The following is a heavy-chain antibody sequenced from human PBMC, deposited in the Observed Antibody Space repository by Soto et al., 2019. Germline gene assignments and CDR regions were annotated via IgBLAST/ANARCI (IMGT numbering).Heavy chain of an antibody. CDR1: GFTFDDYA. V-gene: IGHV3-9*01. D-gene: IGHD3-10*01. CDR2: ISWNSGSI. J-gene: IGHJ4*02. CDR3: AKDSLVRGVLDY. Sequence: EVQLVESGGGLVQPGRSLRLSCAASGFTFDDYAMHWVRQAPGKGLEWVSGISWNSGSIGYADSVKGRFTISRDNAKKSLYLQMNILRAEDTALYYCAKDSLVRGVLDYWGQGILVTVSS.